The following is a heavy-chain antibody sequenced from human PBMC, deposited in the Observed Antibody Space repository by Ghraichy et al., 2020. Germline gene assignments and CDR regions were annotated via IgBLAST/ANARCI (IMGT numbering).Heavy chain of an antibody. J-gene: IGHJ4*02. CDR2: IYYSGST. CDR1: GGSVSSSSYW. V-gene: IGHV4-39*01. CDR3: ARRRGLYTDLIYIDY. Sequence: SETLSLTCNVSGGSVSSSSYWWGWIRQPPGKGLEWIGIIYYSGSTYYNPSLKSRVTISVDTSKNQLSLNLSSVTATDTAVYYCARRRGLYTDLIYIDYWGQGTLAAVSS. D-gene: IGHD3-22*01.